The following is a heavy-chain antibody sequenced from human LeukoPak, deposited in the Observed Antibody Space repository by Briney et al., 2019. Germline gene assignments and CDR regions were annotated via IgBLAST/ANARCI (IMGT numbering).Heavy chain of an antibody. J-gene: IGHJ4*02. Sequence: GESLKISCKGSGYSFTNYWIGWVRQMRGKGLEWMGIIYPGDSDTTYSPSFRGQVIISADKSISTTYLQWSSLKASDTAMYYCARRYSSSSIDYWGLGTLVTVSS. CDR3: ARRYSSSSIDY. CDR1: GYSFTNYW. D-gene: IGHD6-6*01. CDR2: IYPGDSDT. V-gene: IGHV5-51*01.